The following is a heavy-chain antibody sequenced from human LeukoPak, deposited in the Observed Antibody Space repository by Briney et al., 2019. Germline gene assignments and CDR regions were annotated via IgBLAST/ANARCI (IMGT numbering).Heavy chain of an antibody. CDR2: IRSDGSKE. Sequence: PGGSLRLSCAASGFTFSSYGMHWVRQAPGKGLEWVAFIRSDGSKEQKGRFTISRDNSKNTLYLQMKGLRTEDTAVYYCAKAPLVGGYWGVFDLWGQGTVVTVSS. J-gene: IGHJ3*01. V-gene: IGHV3-30*02. CDR3: AKAPLVGGYWGVFDL. CDR1: GFTFSSYG. D-gene: IGHD3-22*01.